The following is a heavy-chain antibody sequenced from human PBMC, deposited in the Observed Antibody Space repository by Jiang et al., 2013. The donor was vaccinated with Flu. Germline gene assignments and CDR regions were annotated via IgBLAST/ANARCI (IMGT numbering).Heavy chain of an antibody. CDR1: GGSISSSSYY. J-gene: IGHJ4*02. CDR3: ARHTGGFDY. CDR2: IYYSGST. D-gene: IGHD3-10*01. V-gene: IGHV4-39*01. Sequence: PGLVKPSETLSLTCTVSGGSISSSSYYWGWIRQPPGKGLERIGSIYYSGSTYYNPSLKSRVTISVDTSKNQFSLKLSSVTAADTAVYYCARHTGGFDYWGQGTLVTVSS.